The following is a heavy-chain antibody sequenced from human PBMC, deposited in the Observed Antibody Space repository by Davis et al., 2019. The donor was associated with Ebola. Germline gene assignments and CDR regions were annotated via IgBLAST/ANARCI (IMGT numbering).Heavy chain of an antibody. CDR1: GYTFTTYP. CDR2: INAGNGNT. V-gene: IGHV1-3*01. J-gene: IGHJ6*02. CDR3: ARDRKSSPIASYYYYGMDV. D-gene: IGHD6-13*01. Sequence: AASVQVSCKASGYTFTTYPIHWVRQAPGQRLEWMGWINAGNGNTKYSQKFQGRVTITRDTSASTAYMELSSLRSEDTAVYYCARDRKSSPIASYYYYGMDVWGQGTTVTVSS.